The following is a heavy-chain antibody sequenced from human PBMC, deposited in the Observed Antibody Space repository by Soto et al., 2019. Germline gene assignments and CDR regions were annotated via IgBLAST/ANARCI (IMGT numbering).Heavy chain of an antibody. CDR1: GFTFSSYA. Sequence: GGSLRLSCAASGFTFSSYAMSWVRQAPGKGLEWVSAISGSGGSTYYADSVKGRFTISRDNSKNTLYLQMNSLRAEDTAVYYCGASTVLLWVDIVVMDVWGKGTTVTVSS. J-gene: IGHJ6*04. CDR3: GASTVLLWVDIVVMDV. CDR2: ISGSGGST. D-gene: IGHD2-15*01. V-gene: IGHV3-23*01.